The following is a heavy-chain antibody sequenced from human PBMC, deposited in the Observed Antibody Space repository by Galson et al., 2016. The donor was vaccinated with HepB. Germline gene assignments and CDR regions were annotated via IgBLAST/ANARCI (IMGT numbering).Heavy chain of an antibody. CDR1: TSYG. D-gene: IGHD1-26*01. CDR3: ARDVMWGAFDI. Sequence: TSYGIIWVRQAPGQGLEWMGWISAHNGNTNYAQKFEGRVTMTTDTSTSTAYMEVRSLRSDDTAVYYCARDVMWGAFDIWGQGTMVTVSS. J-gene: IGHJ3*02. CDR2: ISAHNGNT. V-gene: IGHV1-18*04.